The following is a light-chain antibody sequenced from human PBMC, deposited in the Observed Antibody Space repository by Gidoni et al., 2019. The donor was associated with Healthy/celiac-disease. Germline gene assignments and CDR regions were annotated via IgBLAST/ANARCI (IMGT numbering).Light chain of an antibody. V-gene: IGKV1D-8*01. CDR3: QQYYSFPPT. J-gene: IGKJ3*01. Sequence: VIVMTQSPSLLSASSGDRVTIRWRMSHGISSYLDWYQQKPGKAPELLIYAASTVQSGLPSRCSGSGSGTDFITTISCLQSEDSATYYCQQYYSFPPTFGPGTKVDIK. CDR1: HGISSY. CDR2: AAS.